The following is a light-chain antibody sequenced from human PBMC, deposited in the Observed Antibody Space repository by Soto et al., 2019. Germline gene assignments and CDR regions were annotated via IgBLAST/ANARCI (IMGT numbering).Light chain of an antibody. Sequence: QSALTQPRSVSGSPGQSVTISCTGTNSDVGTYNYVSWYQQHPGKAPKLIIYDVTKRPSGVPDRFSGSKSGNTASLINSGLQAADEAEYYCCCCSYAGSSSFRVLFGGGTQLTVL. CDR3: CSYAGSSSFRVL. CDR1: NSDVGTYNY. V-gene: IGLV2-11*01. J-gene: IGLJ7*01. CDR2: DVT.